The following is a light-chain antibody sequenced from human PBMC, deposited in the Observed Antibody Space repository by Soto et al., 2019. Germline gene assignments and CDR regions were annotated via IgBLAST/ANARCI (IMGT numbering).Light chain of an antibody. CDR3: SSSTPSNTVV. J-gene: IGLJ3*02. Sequence: QSALTQPASVSGSPGQSVILSCSGTSGDIGAYDHVAWFQQHPGEVPKLLLRDVTNRPSGVSGRFSGSKSGNTAYLTISGLRPEDEADYYCSSSTPSNTVVFGGGTKLTVL. V-gene: IGLV2-14*03. CDR2: DVT. CDR1: SGDIGAYDH.